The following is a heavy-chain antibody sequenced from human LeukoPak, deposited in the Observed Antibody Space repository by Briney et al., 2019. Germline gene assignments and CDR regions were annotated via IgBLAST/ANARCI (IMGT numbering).Heavy chain of an antibody. CDR1: GSTFTSYD. CDR2: TDPNSGNT. V-gene: IGHV1-8*01. Sequence: GASVNLSCKSSGSTFTSYDINRVRQATGQGLEWMGWTDPNSGNTGYVQKFQGRVTMTRNTAISTAYMELSSLRSEDTAVYYCARVQVARVRVTGAAYNWFDPWGQGTLVTVSS. J-gene: IGHJ5*02. CDR3: ARVQVARVRVTGAAYNWFDP. D-gene: IGHD2-21*02.